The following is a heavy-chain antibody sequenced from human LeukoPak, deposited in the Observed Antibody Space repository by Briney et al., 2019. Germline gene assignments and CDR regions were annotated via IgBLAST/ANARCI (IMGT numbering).Heavy chain of an antibody. D-gene: IGHD6-6*01. Sequence: GGSLRLSCAASGFTFSSYWMSWVRQAPGKGLEWVANIKQDGSEKYYVDSVKGRFTISRDNAKNSLYLQMNSLRAEDTAVYYCARIVWEQLVFYYYYMDVWGKGTTVTVSS. CDR3: ARIVWEQLVFYYYYMDV. J-gene: IGHJ6*03. CDR1: GFTFSSYW. CDR2: IKQDGSEK. V-gene: IGHV3-7*01.